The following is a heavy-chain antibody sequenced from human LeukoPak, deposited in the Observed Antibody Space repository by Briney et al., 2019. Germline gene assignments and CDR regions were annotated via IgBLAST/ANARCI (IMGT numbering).Heavy chain of an antibody. Sequence: GRSLRLSCAASGFTFSSYGMHWVRQAPGKGLEWVAVISYDGTKRYYQDSVKGRFTISRDNSKNTLYLQVSSLRPEDTAVYYCARDLVSGSYGGWFDPRGQGTLVTVSS. CDR3: ARDLVSGSYGGWFDP. V-gene: IGHV3-30*19. CDR1: GFTFSSYG. J-gene: IGHJ5*02. D-gene: IGHD1-26*01. CDR2: ISYDGTKR.